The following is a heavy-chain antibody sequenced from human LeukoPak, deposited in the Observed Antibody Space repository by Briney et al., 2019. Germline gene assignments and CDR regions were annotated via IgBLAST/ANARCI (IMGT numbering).Heavy chain of an antibody. CDR2: IYYSGST. CDR1: GASISTYY. J-gene: IGHJ4*02. Sequence: SETLSLTCTVSGASISTYYWSWIRQPARKGLEWIGYIYYSGSTNYNPSLKSRVTISVDTSKNQFSLKLTSVTAADTAVYYCARDLLRGDFDYWGQGTLVTVSS. D-gene: IGHD3-10*01. CDR3: ARDLLRGDFDY. V-gene: IGHV4-59*12.